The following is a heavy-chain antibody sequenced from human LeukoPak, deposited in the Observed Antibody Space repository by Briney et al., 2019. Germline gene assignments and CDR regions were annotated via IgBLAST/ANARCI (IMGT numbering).Heavy chain of an antibody. CDR3: ARATTAYCTGGICPNFDF. J-gene: IGHJ4*02. Sequence: SETLSLTCTVSGGSITSYYWNWIRQPPGKGLEWIGYIYYSGTTNFNPSLKSRVTMSVDTSRNHFSLQLSSVTAADTALYYCARATTAYCTGGICPNFDFWGRGTLVTVSS. D-gene: IGHD2-8*02. CDR2: IYYSGTT. CDR1: GGSITSYY. V-gene: IGHV4-59*01.